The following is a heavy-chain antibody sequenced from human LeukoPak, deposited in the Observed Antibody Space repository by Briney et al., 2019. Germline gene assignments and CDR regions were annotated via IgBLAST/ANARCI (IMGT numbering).Heavy chain of an antibody. V-gene: IGHV4-30-4*01. D-gene: IGHD4-17*01. J-gene: IGHJ4*02. CDR1: GDSITSGDFY. CDR2: IFHRGNT. CDR3: ARYAVTLFDS. Sequence: SETLSLTCTVSGDSITSGDFYWGWIRQPPGKGLEYIGYIFHRGNTYYKPSLKSRVNISVDTFKNQFSLKLNSVTAADTAVYYCARYAVTLFDSWGQGTLVTVSS.